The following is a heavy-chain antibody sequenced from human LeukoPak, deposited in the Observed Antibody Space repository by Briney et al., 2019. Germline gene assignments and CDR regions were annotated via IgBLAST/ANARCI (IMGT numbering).Heavy chain of an antibody. Sequence: SETLSLTCAVSGGSISSSNWWIWVRRPPGKGLEWIGEMYHSGSTNYNPSLKSRVTISVDKSKNQFSLKLTSVTAADTAVYYCARAGASSWRNFDYWGQGTLVTVSS. V-gene: IGHV4-4*02. CDR2: MYHSGST. CDR3: ARAGASSWRNFDY. CDR1: GGSISSSNW. D-gene: IGHD6-13*01. J-gene: IGHJ4*02.